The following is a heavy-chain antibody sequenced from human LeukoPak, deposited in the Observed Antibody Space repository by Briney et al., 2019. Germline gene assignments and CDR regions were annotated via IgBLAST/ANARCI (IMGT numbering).Heavy chain of an antibody. J-gene: IGHJ4*02. Sequence: GGSLRLSCAASGFTFSRSWMDWVRQAPGRGLEWVANIKEDGSETHYVDPAKGRFTISRDNAKNTLFLQVDSLRVEDTAIYYCSYSLNYWGQGTLVTVSS. CDR3: SYSLNY. V-gene: IGHV3-7*01. CDR1: GFTFSRSW. CDR2: IKEDGSET. D-gene: IGHD2-21*01.